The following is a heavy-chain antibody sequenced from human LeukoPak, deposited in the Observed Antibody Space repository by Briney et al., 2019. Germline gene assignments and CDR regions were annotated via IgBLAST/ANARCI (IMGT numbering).Heavy chain of an antibody. J-gene: IGHJ4*02. CDR1: GFTFTNYA. CDR2: VTGPGDTT. V-gene: IGHV3-23*01. Sequence: GGSLRLSCATSGFTFTNYALNWVRQAPGKGLEWVSAVTGPGDTTYYADSVKGRFFMSREDSKTTVYLQMNSLRAEDTAIYYCARGAELHLWGQGTLVTVSS. D-gene: IGHD1-7*01. CDR3: ARGAELHL.